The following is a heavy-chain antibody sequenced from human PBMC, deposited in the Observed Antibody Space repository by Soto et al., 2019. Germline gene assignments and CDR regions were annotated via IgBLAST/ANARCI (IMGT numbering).Heavy chain of an antibody. Sequence: ASVKVSCKASGYTFTSYGISWVRQAPGQRLEWMGWISAYNGNTNYAQKLQGRVTMTTDTSTSTAYMELRSLRSDDTAVYYCARAPKYYYDSSGYFSWGQGTLVTVSS. CDR2: ISAYNGNT. V-gene: IGHV1-18*01. J-gene: IGHJ5*02. D-gene: IGHD3-22*01. CDR3: ARAPKYYYDSSGYFS. CDR1: GYTFTSYG.